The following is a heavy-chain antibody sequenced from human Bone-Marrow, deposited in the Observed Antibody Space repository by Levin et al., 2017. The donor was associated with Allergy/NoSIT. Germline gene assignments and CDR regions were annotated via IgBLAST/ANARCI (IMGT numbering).Heavy chain of an antibody. V-gene: IGHV4-4*02. Sequence: KASETLSLTCTVSGGSISSSTWWSWVRQPPGKGLEWFGEIYHGGRTNYNPSLKSRVSISVDKSKSQFSLKLSSVTAADTAVYYCARDPLDYGTNSGNYWGQGTLVTVSS. J-gene: IGHJ4*02. CDR2: IYHGGRT. D-gene: IGHD4-17*01. CDR1: GGSISSSTW. CDR3: ARDPLDYGTNSGNY.